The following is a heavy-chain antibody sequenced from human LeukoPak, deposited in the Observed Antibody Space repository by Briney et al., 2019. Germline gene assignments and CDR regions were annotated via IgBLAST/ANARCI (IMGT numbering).Heavy chain of an antibody. CDR1: GGSISSSSYY. V-gene: IGHV4-39*07. D-gene: IGHD4-23*01. J-gene: IGHJ5*02. CDR2: IYYSGST. Sequence: KPSETLSLTCTVSGGSISSSSYYWGWIRQPPGKGLEWIGSIYYSGSTYYNPSLKSRVTISVDTSKNQFSLKLSSVTAADTAVYYCARETLPLYGDKVRGWFDPWGQGTLVTVSS. CDR3: ARETLPLYGDKVRGWFDP.